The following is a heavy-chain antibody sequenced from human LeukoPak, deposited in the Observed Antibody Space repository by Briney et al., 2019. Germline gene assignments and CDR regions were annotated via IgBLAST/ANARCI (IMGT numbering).Heavy chain of an antibody. CDR1: GYALTELS. D-gene: IGHD4-17*01. Sequence: ASVKVSCKVSGYALTELSIHWVRQAPGKGLEWMGGLDHGDGETFYAQKFQGRVTMTEDTSTDTAYMELSSLRSEDTAVYYCATGMTTVTTGDYWGQGTLVTVSS. J-gene: IGHJ4*02. CDR3: ATGMTTVTTGDY. CDR2: LDHGDGET. V-gene: IGHV1-24*01.